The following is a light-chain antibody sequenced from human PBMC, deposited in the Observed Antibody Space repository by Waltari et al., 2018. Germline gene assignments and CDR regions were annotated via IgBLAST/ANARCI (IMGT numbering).Light chain of an antibody. CDR3: SSXTXXSTR. J-gene: IGLJ1*01. CDR2: EVS. CDR1: SSDVGGYNY. Sequence: SALTQPASXXGSPGXXITISCTGXSSDVGGYNYVSWYQQHPGKAPKLMIYEVSNRPSGXXXRFSGSKSXXTASLTISGLQAEDEAXXYCSSXTXXSTRFGTGXXVTVL. V-gene: IGLV2-14*01.